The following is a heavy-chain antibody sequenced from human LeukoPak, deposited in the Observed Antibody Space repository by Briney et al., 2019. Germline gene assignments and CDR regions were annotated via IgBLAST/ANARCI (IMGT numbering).Heavy chain of an antibody. CDR2: IYNSAST. Sequence: PSETLSLTCAVYGGSFSAYFWDWIRQPPGKGLEWIGNIYNSASTHYNPSLKSRVTISVDTSKNHLSLRLSSVTAADTAIYYCARHSRPGYGGYENAFDIWGQGTMVTVSS. CDR3: ARHSRPGYGGYENAFDI. J-gene: IGHJ3*02. V-gene: IGHV4-34*01. CDR1: GGSFSAYF. D-gene: IGHD5-12*01.